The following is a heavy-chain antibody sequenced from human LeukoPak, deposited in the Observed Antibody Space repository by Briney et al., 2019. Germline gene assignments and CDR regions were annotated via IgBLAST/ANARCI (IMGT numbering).Heavy chain of an antibody. V-gene: IGHV4-4*02. CDR1: GDSISSTNW. Sequence: PSETLSLTCGVSGDSISSTNWWSWVRQPPGKGLEWIAEIHHSGSTNYNPSLKSRVTISLDKSKNQFSLKLSSVTAADTAVYYCARIRGYGRDYYYYYMDVWDKGTTVTVSS. D-gene: IGHD6-19*01. CDR2: IHHSGST. CDR3: ARIRGYGRDYYYYYMDV. J-gene: IGHJ6*03.